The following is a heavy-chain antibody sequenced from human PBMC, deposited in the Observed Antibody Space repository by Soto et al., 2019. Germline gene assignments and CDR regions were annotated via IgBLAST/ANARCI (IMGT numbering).Heavy chain of an antibody. CDR1: GYTFSTYY. D-gene: IGHD3-10*01. CDR3: ARRALTHAFVDC. CDR2: INPSGGST. J-gene: IGHJ4*02. V-gene: IGHV1-46*01. Sequence: ASVKVSCKASGYTFSTYYMHWVRQAPGQGYEWMGIINPSGGSTTYAQKFQGRVTMTRDTSTNTVYLQMSSLRAEDTAVYFCARRALTHAFVDCWGQGTLVTVSS.